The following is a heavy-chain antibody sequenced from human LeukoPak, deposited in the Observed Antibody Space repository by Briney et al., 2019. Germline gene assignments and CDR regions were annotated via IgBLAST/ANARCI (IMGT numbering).Heavy chain of an antibody. V-gene: IGHV4-39*07. CDR2: IYYSVSS. J-gene: IGHJ4*02. Sequence: SETLSLTCSVSGVSISSSAYYWAWIRQPPGKGLEWIGSIYYSVSSHYNPSLKSRVTISVDTSKNQFSLKLSSVTAADTAVYYCAREANYYGSGSYFEGTFDYWGQGSLVTVSS. CDR1: GVSISSSAYY. D-gene: IGHD3-10*01. CDR3: AREANYYGSGSYFEGTFDY.